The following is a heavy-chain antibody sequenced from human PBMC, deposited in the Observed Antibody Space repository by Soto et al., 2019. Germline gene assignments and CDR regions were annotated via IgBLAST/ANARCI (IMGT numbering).Heavy chain of an antibody. J-gene: IGHJ6*02. V-gene: IGHV1-69*12. CDR3: AGQSRGVPGYYYGMDV. CDR1: GGTFSSYA. D-gene: IGHD5-12*01. CDR2: IIPIFDTA. Sequence: QVQLVQSGAEVKKPGSSVKVSCKASGGTFSSYAISWVRHAPGQGLEWMGGIIPIFDTADYAQKFQGRVTITADESTNTAYMELSSLRSEDTAVYYCAGQSRGVPGYYYGMDVWGQGTTVTVSS.